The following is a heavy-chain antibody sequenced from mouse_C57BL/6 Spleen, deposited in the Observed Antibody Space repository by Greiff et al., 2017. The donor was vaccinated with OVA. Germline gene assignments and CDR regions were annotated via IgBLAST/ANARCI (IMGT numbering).Heavy chain of an antibody. V-gene: IGHV1-80*01. CDR2: IYPGDGDT. CDR3: ARWSGTDLDY. J-gene: IGHJ2*01. CDR1: GYAFSSYW. D-gene: IGHD4-1*01. Sequence: QVHVKQSGAELVKPGASVKISCKASGYAFSSYWMNWVKQRPGKGLEWIGQIYPGDGDTNYNGKFKGKATLTADKSSSTAYMQLCSLTSEDSAVYFCARWSGTDLDYWGQGTTLTVSS.